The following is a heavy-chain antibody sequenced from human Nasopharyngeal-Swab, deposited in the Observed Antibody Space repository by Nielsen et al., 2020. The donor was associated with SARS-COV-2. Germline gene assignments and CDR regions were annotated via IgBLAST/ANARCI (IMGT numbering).Heavy chain of an antibody. Sequence: GGSLRLYCAASGFTFSSHGMHWVRQAPGKGLEWVAVIWSDGSNKIYTDSVKGRFTFSRDNSKNTLYLQMNSLRAEDTAVYYCARDGMGGYPLYSFDSWGQGTLVTVSS. J-gene: IGHJ4*02. CDR3: ARDGMGGYPLYSFDS. CDR2: IWSDGSNK. D-gene: IGHD1-26*01. V-gene: IGHV3-33*01. CDR1: GFTFSSHG.